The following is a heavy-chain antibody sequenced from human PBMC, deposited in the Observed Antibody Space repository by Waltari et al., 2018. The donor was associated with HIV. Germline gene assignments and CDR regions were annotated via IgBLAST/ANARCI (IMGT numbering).Heavy chain of an antibody. CDR1: GFTFSTSN. Sequence: EVQLVESGGGLVKPGGSLRLACAASGFTFSTSNMNWVRQAPGRGLEWISANSSSNAYKNYAESVKGRFTISRDNAKKSLYLQMNSLRAEDTAVYYCARDWSAYDEPDYYYAMDVWGQGTTVTVSS. D-gene: IGHD3-3*01. CDR3: ARDWSAYDEPDYYYAMDV. CDR2: NSSSNAYK. J-gene: IGHJ6*02. V-gene: IGHV3-21*02.